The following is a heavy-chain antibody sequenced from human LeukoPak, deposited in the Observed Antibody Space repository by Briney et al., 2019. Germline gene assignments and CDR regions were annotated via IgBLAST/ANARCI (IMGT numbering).Heavy chain of an antibody. CDR3: ARVRSPVAGTSDAFDI. Sequence: GASVKVSCKASGYTFTSYFMHWVRQAPGQGLEWMGIINPSGGSTSYAQKFQGRVTMTRDTSTSTAYMELSSLRSEDTAVYYCARVRSPVAGTSDAFDIWGQGTMVTVSS. CDR2: INPSGGST. D-gene: IGHD6-19*01. CDR1: GYTFTSYF. V-gene: IGHV1-46*01. J-gene: IGHJ3*02.